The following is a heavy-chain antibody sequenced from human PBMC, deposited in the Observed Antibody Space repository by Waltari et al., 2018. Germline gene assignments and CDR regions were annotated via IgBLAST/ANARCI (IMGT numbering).Heavy chain of an antibody. CDR1: GYSISSGYY. J-gene: IGHJ4*02. V-gene: IGHV4-38-2*01. CDR2: IYHSGST. CDR3: ARSSPYSGSYQGYYFDY. D-gene: IGHD1-26*01. Sequence: QVQLQESGPGLVKPSETLSLTCAVSGYSISSGYYWGRLRQPPGTGLEWIGSIYHSGSTYYNPSLKSRVTISVDTSKNQFSLKLSSVTAADTAVYYCARSSPYSGSYQGYYFDYWGQGTLVTVSS.